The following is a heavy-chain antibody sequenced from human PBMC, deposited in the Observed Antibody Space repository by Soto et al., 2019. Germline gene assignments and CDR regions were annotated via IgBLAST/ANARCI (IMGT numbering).Heavy chain of an antibody. CDR3: AKARVVPAALVDV. V-gene: IGHV3-23*01. CDR2: ISGSGITT. CDR1: GFTFASDA. D-gene: IGHD2-2*01. Sequence: GGSLRLSCAASGFTFASDAMSWVRQAPGKGLEWVSTISGSGITTYYADSVKGRSTISRDNSKNMMYLQMNSLSVEDTAVYYCAKARVVPAALVDVWGQGATVTVSS. J-gene: IGHJ6*02.